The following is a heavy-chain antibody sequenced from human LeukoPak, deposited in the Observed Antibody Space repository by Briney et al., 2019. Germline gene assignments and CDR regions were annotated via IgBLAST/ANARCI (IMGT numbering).Heavy chain of an antibody. Sequence: QSGGSLRLSCAASGFTVGSNYMAWVRQPPAKGLEWVSILYSAGFTYYADSVKGRFTISRDNSKNTVYLQMHSLRAEDTAVYYCARELPFEDWGQGSLVTVSS. CDR2: LYSAGFT. J-gene: IGHJ4*02. V-gene: IGHV3-53*01. D-gene: IGHD2-15*01. CDR3: ARELPFED. CDR1: GFTVGSNY.